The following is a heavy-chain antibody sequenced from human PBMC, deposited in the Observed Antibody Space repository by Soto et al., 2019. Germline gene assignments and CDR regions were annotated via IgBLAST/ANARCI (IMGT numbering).Heavy chain of an antibody. J-gene: IGHJ3*02. D-gene: IGHD2-2*01. CDR1: GYTFTGYY. CDR3: ALLGYGSSTSCYHEVIAXDI. V-gene: IGHV1-2*04. Sequence: ASVKVSCKASGYTFTGYYMHWVRQAPGQGLEWMGWINPNSGGTNYAQKFQGWVTMTRDTSISTAYMELSRLRSDDTAVYYCALLGYGSSTSCYHEVIAXDIWGQGTMVT. CDR2: INPNSGGT.